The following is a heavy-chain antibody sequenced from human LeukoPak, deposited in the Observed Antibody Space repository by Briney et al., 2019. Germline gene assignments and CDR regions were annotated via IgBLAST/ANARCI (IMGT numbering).Heavy chain of an antibody. CDR3: AREGRGGGLDY. D-gene: IGHD3-10*01. CDR2: IYSGGST. CDR1: GFTVSSNY. Sequence: GGSLRLSCAASGFTVSSNYMSWVRQAPGKGLEWVSVIYSGGSTYYADPVKGRFTISRDNSKNTLYLQMNSPRAEDTAVYYCAREGRGGGLDYWGQGTLVTVSS. J-gene: IGHJ4*02. V-gene: IGHV3-53*01.